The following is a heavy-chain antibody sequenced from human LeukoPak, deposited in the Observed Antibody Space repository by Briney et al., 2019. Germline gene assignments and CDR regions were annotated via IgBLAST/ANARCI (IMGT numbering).Heavy chain of an antibody. CDR2: ISGSGGST. CDR1: GFTFSSYA. J-gene: IGHJ3*02. Sequence: GGSLRLSCAASGFTFSSYAMSWVRQAPGKGLEWVSAISGSGGSTYYADSAKGRFTISRDNSKNTLYLQMNSLRAEDTAVYYCAKPRSDSSGYYYGDAFDIWGQGTMVTVSS. V-gene: IGHV3-23*01. CDR3: AKPRSDSSGYYYGDAFDI. D-gene: IGHD3-22*01.